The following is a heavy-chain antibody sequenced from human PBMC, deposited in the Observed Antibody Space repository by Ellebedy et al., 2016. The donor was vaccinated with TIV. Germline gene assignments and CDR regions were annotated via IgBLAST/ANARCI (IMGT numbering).Heavy chain of an antibody. V-gene: IGHV1-18*01. CDR1: GYTFTSYG. CDR2: ISAYNGNT. J-gene: IGHJ4*02. Sequence: AASVKVSCKASGYTFTSYGISWVRQAPGQGLEWMGWISAYNGNTTYAQKFQGRVTMTTDTSTTTVYMDLRSLRSDDTAVDYCAREGVAGMFYFDFWGQGTLVTVSS. D-gene: IGHD6-19*01. CDR3: AREGVAGMFYFDF.